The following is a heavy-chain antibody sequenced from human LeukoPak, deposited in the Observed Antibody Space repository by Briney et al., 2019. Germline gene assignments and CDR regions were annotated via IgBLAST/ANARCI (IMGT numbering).Heavy chain of an antibody. V-gene: IGHV4-59*01. Sequence: PSETLSLTCTVSGGSISSYYWSWIRQPPGKGLEWIGYIYYSGSTNYNPSLKSRVTISVDTSKDQFSLKLSSVTAADTAVYYCARDNWNYGSSMDVWGQGTTVTVSS. D-gene: IGHD1-7*01. CDR3: ARDNWNYGSSMDV. J-gene: IGHJ6*02. CDR2: IYYSGST. CDR1: GGSISSYY.